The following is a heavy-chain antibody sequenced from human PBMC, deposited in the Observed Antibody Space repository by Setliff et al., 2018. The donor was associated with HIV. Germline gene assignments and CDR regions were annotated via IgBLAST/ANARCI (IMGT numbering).Heavy chain of an antibody. V-gene: IGHV4-4*09. D-gene: IGHD3-3*01. CDR3: ARLMEDDYWSGRYYLYGMDV. J-gene: IGHJ6*02. CDR2: IYTGGNSYNPSP. Sequence: SETLSLTCTVSGGSMSPYYWSWIRQPPGKGLEWIGYIYTGGNSYNPSPNYNPSLKSRVTVSVDTSKNEFNLKLSSVTAADTAVYYCARLMEDDYWSGRYYLYGMDVWGQGTTVTVSS. CDR1: GGSMSPYY.